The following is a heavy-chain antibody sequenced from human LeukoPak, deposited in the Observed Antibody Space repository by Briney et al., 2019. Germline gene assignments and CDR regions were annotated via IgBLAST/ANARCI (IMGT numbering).Heavy chain of an antibody. CDR1: GFTLSDYY. V-gene: IGHV3-72*01. J-gene: IGHJ4*02. CDR3: VRVRGTTDY. CDR2: TRNKANSYTT. D-gene: IGHD2-2*01. Sequence: PGGALRLSCAASGFTLSDYYMDLVRQAPGKGLEWVGRTRNKANSYTTEYAASVKGRFTISRDDSKSSLCLQMNSLKTEDTAVYYGVRVRGTTDYWGQGTLVTVSS.